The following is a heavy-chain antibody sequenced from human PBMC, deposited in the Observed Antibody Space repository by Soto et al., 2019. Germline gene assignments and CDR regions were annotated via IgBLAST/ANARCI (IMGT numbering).Heavy chain of an antibody. D-gene: IGHD3-10*01. CDR3: ARAPYYFPSETYPDLACLDS. Sequence: KPSETLSLTCAVSGGSISSGGYSWSWIRQPPGKGLEWIGYIYHSGSTYYNPSLKSRVTISVDTSKNQFSLDLTSVTAADTAVYYCARAPYYFPSETYPDLACLDSWGQGTLVTVSS. CDR1: GGSISSGGYS. J-gene: IGHJ4*02. CDR2: IYHSGST. V-gene: IGHV4-30-2*01.